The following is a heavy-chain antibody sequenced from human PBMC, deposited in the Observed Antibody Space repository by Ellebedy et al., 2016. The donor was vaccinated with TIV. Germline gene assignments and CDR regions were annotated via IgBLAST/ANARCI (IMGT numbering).Heavy chain of an antibody. CDR3: ARQGPSITMVRGVNWFDP. Sequence: SETLSLTCIVSGGSISTSSYYWAWIRQPPGTGLEWIGSMHYTGTAYYNPSLKRRVTISVDTSKNQFSLNLNSLTAADTAVYYCARQGPSITMVRGVNWFDPWGQGTLVTVSS. CDR1: GGSISTSSYY. J-gene: IGHJ5*02. CDR2: MHYTGTA. D-gene: IGHD3-10*01. V-gene: IGHV4-39*01.